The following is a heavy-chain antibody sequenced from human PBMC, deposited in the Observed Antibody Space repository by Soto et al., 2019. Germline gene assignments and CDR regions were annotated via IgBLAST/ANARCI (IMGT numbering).Heavy chain of an antibody. V-gene: IGHV3-30-3*01. J-gene: IGHJ6*02. CDR3: ARYLEPGLIGYDSFYYFGMDV. D-gene: IGHD5-12*01. CDR1: GVSFSSYA. CDR2: ISYDGSNK. Sequence: GGSLILSCAASGVSFSSYAMHWVRQAPGKGLEWVAVISYDGSNKYYADSVKGRFTISRDNSKNTLYLQMNSLRAEDTAVYYCARYLEPGLIGYDSFYYFGMDVWGQGTKVT.